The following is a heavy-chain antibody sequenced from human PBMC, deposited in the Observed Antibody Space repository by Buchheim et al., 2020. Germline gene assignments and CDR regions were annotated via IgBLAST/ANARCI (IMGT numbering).Heavy chain of an antibody. V-gene: IGHV1-69*06. CDR1: GGTFSNYA. Sequence: QVQLVQSGAEVKKPGSSVRVSCQTSGGTFSNYAITWVRLAPGRGLEWMGRVITMFGTPTYQQKFHDRLSITADKSTRTASMELSNLRSDDSAIYYCAIVYASGSLPAFDYWGQGT. J-gene: IGHJ4*02. D-gene: IGHD3-10*01. CDR2: VITMFGTP. CDR3: AIVYASGSLPAFDY.